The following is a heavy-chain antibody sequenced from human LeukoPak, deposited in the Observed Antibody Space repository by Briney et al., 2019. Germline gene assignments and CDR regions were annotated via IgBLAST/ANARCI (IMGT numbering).Heavy chain of an antibody. CDR1: GNTFTTYY. Sequence: ASVKVSCKTSGNTFTTYYMHWVRQAPGQGLEWMGIISPSGDSTTYAQKFQGRVTMTRDTSTSTVYMELRSLTSDDTALYYCARDGAVAGTAYPEYWGQGTLVTVSS. CDR2: ISPSGDST. CDR3: ARDGAVAGTAYPEY. D-gene: IGHD6-19*01. J-gene: IGHJ4*02. V-gene: IGHV1-46*01.